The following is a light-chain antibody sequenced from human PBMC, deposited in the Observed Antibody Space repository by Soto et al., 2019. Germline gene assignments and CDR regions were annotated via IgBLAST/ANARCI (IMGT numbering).Light chain of an antibody. V-gene: IGKV1-5*03. J-gene: IGKJ1*01. CDR2: KAS. CDR3: QHYYSYSEA. Sequence: DIQMTQSPSTLSGSLGDRVTITWRASQTISSWLAWYQQKKGKAPKILIYKASTLKSGVPSRFSGSGYGTEYNLTISSLQTDDFAAYYCQHYYSYSEAFGQGTKVDIK. CDR1: QTISSW.